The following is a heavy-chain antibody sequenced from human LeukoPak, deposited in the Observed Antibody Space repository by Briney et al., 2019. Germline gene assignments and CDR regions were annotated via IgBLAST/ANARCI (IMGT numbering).Heavy chain of an antibody. CDR2: IYYSGST. CDR3: ARRNYYDDNDTPRQLGFDP. CDR1: GCSVSSGSYY. Sequence: SETLSLTCTVSGCSVSSGSYYWSWIRQPPGKGLEWIVYIYYSGSTNYNPSLKSRVTISVDTSKNQFSLKLSSVTAADTAVYYCARRNYYDDNDTPRQLGFDPWGQGTLVTVSS. J-gene: IGHJ5*02. V-gene: IGHV4-61*01. D-gene: IGHD3-22*01.